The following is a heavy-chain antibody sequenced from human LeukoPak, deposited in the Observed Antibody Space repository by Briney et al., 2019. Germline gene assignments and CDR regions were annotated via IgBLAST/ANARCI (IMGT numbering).Heavy chain of an antibody. V-gene: IGHV1-69*13. J-gene: IGHJ4*02. CDR2: IIPIFGTA. Sequence: SVKVSCKASGGTFSSYAISWVRQAPGQGLEWMGGIIPIFGTANHAQKFQGRVTITADESTSTAYMELSSLRSEDTAVYYCVRAPWYYDRPYYFDYWGQGTLVTVSS. D-gene: IGHD3-22*01. CDR3: VRAPWYYDRPYYFDY. CDR1: GGTFSSYA.